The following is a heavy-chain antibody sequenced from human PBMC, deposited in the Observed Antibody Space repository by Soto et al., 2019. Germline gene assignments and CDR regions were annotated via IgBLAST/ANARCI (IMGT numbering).Heavy chain of an antibody. Sequence: SETLSLTCIVSGDSISPYYWTWIRQPAGKGLEWIGRIYASGGANYSPSLKSRVTMSVDTSKNQFSLKLSSVTAADTAVYYCARDLGYTNWFDPWGQGTLVTVSS. CDR2: IYASGGA. V-gene: IGHV4-4*07. CDR1: GDSISPYY. J-gene: IGHJ5*02. D-gene: IGHD5-12*01. CDR3: ARDLGYTNWFDP.